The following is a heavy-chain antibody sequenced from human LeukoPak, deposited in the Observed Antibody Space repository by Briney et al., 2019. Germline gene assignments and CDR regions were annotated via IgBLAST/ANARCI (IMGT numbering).Heavy chain of an antibody. CDR2: INHSGST. D-gene: IGHD3-10*01. Sequence: SETLSLTCAVYGGSFSGYYWSWIRQPPGKGLEWIGEINHSGSTNYNPSLKSRVTISVDTSKNQFSLKLSSVTAADTAVYYCARRVYYYGSGRMGGFDYWGQGTLVTVSS. CDR3: ARRVYYYGSGRMGGFDY. J-gene: IGHJ4*02. V-gene: IGHV4-34*01. CDR1: GGSFSGYY.